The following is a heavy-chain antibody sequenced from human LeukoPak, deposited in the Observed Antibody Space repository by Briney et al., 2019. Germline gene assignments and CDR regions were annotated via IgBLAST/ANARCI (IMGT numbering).Heavy chain of an antibody. V-gene: IGHV1-18*01. D-gene: IGHD5-12*01. CDR2: INPNSGGT. CDR3: ARDGSGYSGYDMVWFDP. Sequence: ASVKVSCKASGYTFTSYGIGWVRQAPGQGLEWMGWINPNSGGTNYAQKLQGRVTMTTDTSTSTAYMELRSLRSDDTAVYYCARDGSGYSGYDMVWFDPWGQGTLVTVSS. J-gene: IGHJ5*02. CDR1: GYTFTSYG.